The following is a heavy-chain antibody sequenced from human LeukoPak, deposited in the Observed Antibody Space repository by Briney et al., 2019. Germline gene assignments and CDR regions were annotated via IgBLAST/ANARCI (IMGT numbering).Heavy chain of an antibody. D-gene: IGHD5-18*01. CDR3: ARGTAMVTSWYFDY. CDR2: INHSGST. V-gene: IGHV4-34*01. CDR1: GGSFSGYY. J-gene: IGHJ4*02. Sequence: KPSETLSLTCAVYGGSFSGYYWSWIRQPPGKGLEWIGEINHSGSTNYNPSLKSRVTISVDTSKNQFSLKLSSVTAADTAVYYCARGTAMVTSWYFDYWGQGTLVTVSS.